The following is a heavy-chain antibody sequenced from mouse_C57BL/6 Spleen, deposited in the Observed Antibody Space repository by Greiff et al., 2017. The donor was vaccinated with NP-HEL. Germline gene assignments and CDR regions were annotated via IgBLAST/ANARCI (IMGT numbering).Heavy chain of an antibody. V-gene: IGHV1-55*01. CDR2: IYPGSGST. CDR3: ARRYGYSYYAMDY. Sequence: QVQLQQPGAELVKPGASVKMSCKASGYTFTSYWITWVKQRPGQGLEWIGDIYPGSGSTNYNEKFKSKATLTVDTSSSTAYMQLSSLTSEDSAVYYCARRYGYSYYAMDYWGQGTSVTVSS. J-gene: IGHJ4*01. CDR1: GYTFTSYW. D-gene: IGHD2-2*01.